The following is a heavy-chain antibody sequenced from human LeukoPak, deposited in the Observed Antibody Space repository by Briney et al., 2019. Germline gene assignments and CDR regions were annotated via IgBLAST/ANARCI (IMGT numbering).Heavy chain of an antibody. V-gene: IGHV3-74*01. CDR1: RFTFSRYW. D-gene: IGHD3-22*01. CDR2: INSDGIST. Sequence: PGGSLRLSCAASRFTFSRYWMHWVRQAPGKGLVCVSRINSDGISTIYADSVKGRFTISRDNAKNTLYLQENSLSAEDRAVYYCARDGDYYDSSGAADYWGQGTLVTVSS. CDR3: ARDGDYYDSSGAADY. J-gene: IGHJ4*02.